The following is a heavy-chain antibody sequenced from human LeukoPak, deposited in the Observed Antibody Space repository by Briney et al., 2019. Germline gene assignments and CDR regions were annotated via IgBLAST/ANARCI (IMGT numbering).Heavy chain of an antibody. J-gene: IGHJ4*02. CDR1: GFTYSSFW. V-gene: IGHV3-7*01. CDR2: IKEDGGDR. Sequence: PGGPLRLSCAASGFTYSSFWMAWVRQAPGKGLEWVAEIKEDGGDRYYVDSVKGRFTISRDNAQNSLYLQMNSLKVEDTAVYYCARLPRVSEAYCGQGTLVTVSS. CDR3: ARLPRVSEAY. D-gene: IGHD2-8*01.